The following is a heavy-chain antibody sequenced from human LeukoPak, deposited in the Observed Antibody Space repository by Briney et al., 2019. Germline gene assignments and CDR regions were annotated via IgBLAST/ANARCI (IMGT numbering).Heavy chain of an antibody. Sequence: GGSLRLSCAASGFTFSSYWMHWVRQAPGKGLVWVSRINTDGSSTSYADSVKGRFTISRDNAKNTLYLQMNSLGAEDTAVYYCARGSGSYSYDAFDIWGQGTMVTVSS. CDR1: GFTFSSYW. V-gene: IGHV3-74*01. CDR2: INTDGSST. D-gene: IGHD1-26*01. CDR3: ARGSGSYSYDAFDI. J-gene: IGHJ3*02.